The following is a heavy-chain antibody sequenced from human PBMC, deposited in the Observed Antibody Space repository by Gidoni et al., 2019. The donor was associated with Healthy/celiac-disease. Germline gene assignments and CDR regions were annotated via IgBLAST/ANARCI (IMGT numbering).Heavy chain of an antibody. CDR2: IYSSGST. J-gene: IGHJ6*02. CDR1: GGPSSSSSYY. CDR3: ARVDDGDYYYYGMDV. D-gene: IGHD4-17*01. V-gene: IGHV4-39*07. Sequence: QLQLQESGPGLVKPSETLSLTCTVSGGPSSSSSYYWGWIRQPPGKGLEWIGSIYSSGSTYYTPSLKSRVTISVDTSKNQFSLKLSSVTAADTAVYYCARVDDGDYYYYGMDVWGQGTTVTVSS.